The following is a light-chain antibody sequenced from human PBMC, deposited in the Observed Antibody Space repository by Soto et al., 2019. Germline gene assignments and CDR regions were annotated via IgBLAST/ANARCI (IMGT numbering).Light chain of an antibody. CDR1: SSNIGSNS. CDR2: SDN. V-gene: IGLV1-44*01. CDR3: ATWDSSLRAAV. Sequence: QSVLTQPPSASGTPGQRVTISCSGSSSNIGSNSVNWYHQVAGTAPKLLIHSDNQRPSGVPDRFSGSKSGTSASLAISGLQSGDEADYYCATWDSSLRAAVFGGGTKLTVL. J-gene: IGLJ3*02.